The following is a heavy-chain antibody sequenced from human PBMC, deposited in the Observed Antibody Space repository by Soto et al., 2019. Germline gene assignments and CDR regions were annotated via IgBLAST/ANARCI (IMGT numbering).Heavy chain of an antibody. CDR3: ARVGGRYCSGGSCRRTYYYYYMEV. D-gene: IGHD2-15*01. CDR1: GGSISSYY. Sequence: PSETLSLTCTVSGGSISSYYWSWIRQPPGKGLEWIGYIYYSGSTNYNPSLKSRVTISVDTSKNQFSLKLSSVTAADTAVYYCARVGGRYCSGGSCRRTYYYYYMEVWGKGTTVTVSS. CDR2: IYYSGST. J-gene: IGHJ6*03. V-gene: IGHV4-59*01.